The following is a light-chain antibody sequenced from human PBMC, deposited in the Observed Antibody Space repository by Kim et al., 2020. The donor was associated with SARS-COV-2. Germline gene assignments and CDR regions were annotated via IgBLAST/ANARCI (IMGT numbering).Light chain of an antibody. CDR1: SSDVGTYNF. J-gene: IGLJ6*01. V-gene: IGLV2-14*03. CDR2: DVN. CDR3: NSYTTSNAYV. Sequence: QSALTQPASVSGPPGQSITISCTGTSSDVGTYNFVSWYQQHPGKAPKLMIYDVNNRPSGVSNRFSGSKSGNTASLTISGLQAEDEADYYCNSYTTSNAYVFGSGTKVTVL.